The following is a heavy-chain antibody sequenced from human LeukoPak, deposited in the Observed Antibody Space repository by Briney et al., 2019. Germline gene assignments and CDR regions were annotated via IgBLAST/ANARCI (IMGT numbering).Heavy chain of an antibody. V-gene: IGHV4-59*01. J-gene: IGHJ3*02. Sequence: PSETLSLTCTDSGGSISSYYWSWIRQPPGKGLEWIGYIYYSGSTNYNPSLKSRVTISVDTSKNQFSLKLSSVTAADTAVYYCAWYGDYDPFDIWGQGTMVTVSS. CDR2: IYYSGST. CDR3: AWYGDYDPFDI. CDR1: GGSISSYY. D-gene: IGHD4-17*01.